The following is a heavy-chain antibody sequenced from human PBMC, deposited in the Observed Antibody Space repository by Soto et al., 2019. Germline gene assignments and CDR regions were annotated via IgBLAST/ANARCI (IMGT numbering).Heavy chain of an antibody. CDR2: IYSGGST. CDR1: GFTVSSNY. J-gene: IGHJ6*03. Sequence: PGGSLRLSCAASGFTVSSNYMSWVRQAPGKGLEWVSVIYSGGSTYYADSVKGRFTISRHNSKNTLYLQMNSLRAEDTAVYYCARDKTTRELGYYYYYMDVWGKGTTVTVSS. CDR3: ARDKTTRELGYYYYYMDV. V-gene: IGHV3-53*04. D-gene: IGHD3-10*01.